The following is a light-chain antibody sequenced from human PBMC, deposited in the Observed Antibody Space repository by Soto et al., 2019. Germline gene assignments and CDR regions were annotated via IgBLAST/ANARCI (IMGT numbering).Light chain of an antibody. J-gene: IGLJ3*02. CDR3: QSYDSSLSDWNWV. V-gene: IGLV1-40*01. Sequence: QAVVTQPPSVSGAPGQRVTISCTGSRSNIGADYGVHWYQQLPGRAPKLLIYDNNNRPSGVPDRFSGSKSDTSASLAITGLQAEDEADYYCQSYDSSLSDWNWVFGEGTKLTVL. CDR2: DNN. CDR1: RSNIGADYG.